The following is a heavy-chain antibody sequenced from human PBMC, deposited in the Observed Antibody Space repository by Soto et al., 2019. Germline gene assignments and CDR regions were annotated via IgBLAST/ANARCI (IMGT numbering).Heavy chain of an antibody. V-gene: IGHV3-48*03. CDR3: ARDSQYYDFWSGYYAYDGMDV. J-gene: IGHJ6*02. CDR2: IGSSGSTI. CDR1: GFTFSSYE. D-gene: IGHD3-3*01. Sequence: EVQLVESGGGLVQAGGSLRLFCAVSGFTFSSYEMNWVRQAPGKGLEWVSYIGSSGSTIYYADSVKGRFTISRDNAKNSLYPQMNSLSAEDTAVYYCARDSQYYDFWSGYYAYDGMDVWGQGTTVTVSS.